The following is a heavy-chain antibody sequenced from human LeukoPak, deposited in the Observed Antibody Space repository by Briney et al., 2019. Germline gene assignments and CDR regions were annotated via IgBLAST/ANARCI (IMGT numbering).Heavy chain of an antibody. D-gene: IGHD3-22*01. CDR3: ARGRSRQYYYDSSGYLYYYGMDV. J-gene: IGHJ6*02. V-gene: IGHV1-2*02. CDR1: GYTFTTCY. CDR2: INPNSGGT. Sequence: ASVKVSCKAFGYTFTTCYMHWVRQAPGQGLEWMGWINPNSGGTNYAQKFQGRVTMTRDTSIRTAYMELRRLRSDDTAVYYCARGRSRQYYYDSSGYLYYYGMDVWGQGATVTVSS.